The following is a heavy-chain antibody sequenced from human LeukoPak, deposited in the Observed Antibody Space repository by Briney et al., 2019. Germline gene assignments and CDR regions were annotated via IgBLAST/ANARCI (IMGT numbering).Heavy chain of an antibody. Sequence: SETLSLTCAVYGGSFSGYYWSWIRQPPGKGLEWIGEINHSGSTNYNPSLKSRVTIPVDTSNNQFSLELSSVAAADTAVYYCARGGKQWLVKNWFDPWGQGTLVTVSS. J-gene: IGHJ5*02. D-gene: IGHD6-19*01. CDR3: ARGGKQWLVKNWFDP. CDR2: INHSGST. CDR1: GGSFSGYY. V-gene: IGHV4-34*01.